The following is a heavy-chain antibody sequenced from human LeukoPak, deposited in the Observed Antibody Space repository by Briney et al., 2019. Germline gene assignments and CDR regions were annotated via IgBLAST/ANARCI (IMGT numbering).Heavy chain of an antibody. CDR2: ISGSGGST. J-gene: IGHJ5*02. CDR3: AKGSLFNWFDP. Sequence: GGSLRLSCAASGFTFSNYAMSWVRQAPGKGLEWVSCISGSGGSTYYADSVKGRFTISKDNSKNTLYLQMTSLRAEDTAVFYCAKGSLFNWFDPWGQGTLATVSS. CDR1: GFTFSNYA. V-gene: IGHV3-23*01.